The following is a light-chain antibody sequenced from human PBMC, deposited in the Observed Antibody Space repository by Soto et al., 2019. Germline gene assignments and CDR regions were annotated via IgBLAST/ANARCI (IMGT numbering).Light chain of an antibody. V-gene: IGLV2-14*01. J-gene: IGLJ1*01. CDR2: EVG. CDR3: SSYTSTILYV. CDR1: NSDVGGHNY. Sequence: QSMLTQPASVSGSLGQSITISCTGSNSDVGGHNYVSWYQQHPGKAPKLMIYEVGIRPSGVSTRFSGSKSGNTASLTISGLQAEDEADYYCSSYTSTILYVFGTGTKSPS.